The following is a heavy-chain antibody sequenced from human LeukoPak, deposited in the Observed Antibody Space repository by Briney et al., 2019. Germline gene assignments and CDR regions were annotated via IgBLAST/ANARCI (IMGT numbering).Heavy chain of an antibody. CDR1: GYTFTSYG. CDR3: ARPQEEDGYNYNWAFDY. CDR2: ISAYNGNT. Sequence: ASVKVSCKASGYTFTSYGINWVRQAPGQGLEWMGWISAYNGNTNYAQELQGRVTMTTDTSTTTAYMELRSLRSDDTTVYYCARPQEEDGYNYNWAFDYWGQGTLVTVSS. V-gene: IGHV1-18*01. J-gene: IGHJ4*02. D-gene: IGHD5-24*01.